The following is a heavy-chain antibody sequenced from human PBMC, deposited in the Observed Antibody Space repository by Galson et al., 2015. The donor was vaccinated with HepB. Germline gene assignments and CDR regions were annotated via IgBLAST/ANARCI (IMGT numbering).Heavy chain of an antibody. CDR2: ISYDGSNK. Sequence: SLRLSCAASGFTFSDYSVNWVRQAPGGGLEWVAVISYDGSNKYYADSVKGRFTISRDNSKNTLYLQMNSLRAEDTAVYYCAKDQHKWWEGIAVAGTDYYYGMDVWGQGTTVPVSS. V-gene: IGHV3-30*18. D-gene: IGHD6-19*01. CDR1: GFTFSDYS. J-gene: IGHJ6*02. CDR3: AKDQHKWWEGIAVAGTDYYYGMDV.